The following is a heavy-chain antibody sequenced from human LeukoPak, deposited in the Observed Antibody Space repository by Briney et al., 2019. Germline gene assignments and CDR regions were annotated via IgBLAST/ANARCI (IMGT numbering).Heavy chain of an antibody. D-gene: IGHD3-10*01. CDR1: GFTFSSYA. V-gene: IGHV3-23*01. CDR3: AKDTVLLWFGELLRPFDY. CDR2: ISGSGGST. J-gene: IGHJ4*02. Sequence: GGSLRLSCAASGFTFSSYAMSWVRQAPGKGLEWVSAISGSGGSTYYADSVKGRFTISRGNSKNTLYLQMNSLRAEDTAVYYCAKDTVLLWFGELLRPFDYWGQGTLVTVSS.